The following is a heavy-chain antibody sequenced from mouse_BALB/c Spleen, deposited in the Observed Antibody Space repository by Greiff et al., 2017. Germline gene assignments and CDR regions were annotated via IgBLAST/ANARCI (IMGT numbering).Heavy chain of an antibody. CDR3: ARQGYYSVFAY. J-gene: IGHJ3*01. V-gene: IGHV3-2*02. Sequence: EVKLVESGPGLVKPSQSLSLTCTVTGYSITSDYAWNWIRQFPGNKLEWMGYISYSGSTSYNPSLKSRISITRDTSKNQFFLQLNSVTTEDTATYYCARQGYYSVFAYWGQGTLVTVSA. CDR2: ISYSGST. CDR1: GYSITSDYA. D-gene: IGHD2-3*01.